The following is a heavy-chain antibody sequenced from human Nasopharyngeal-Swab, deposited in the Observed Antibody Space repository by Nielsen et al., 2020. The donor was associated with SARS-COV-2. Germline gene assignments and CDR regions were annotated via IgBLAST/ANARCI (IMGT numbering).Heavy chain of an antibody. CDR1: GGSFSGYY. J-gene: IGHJ5*02. D-gene: IGHD3-10*01. Sequence: ETLSLTCAVYGGSFSGYYWSWIRQPPGKGLEWIGEINHSGSTNYNPSLKSRVTISVDTSKNQFSLKLSSVTAADTAVYYCARARYYGSGSYSNWFDPWGQGTLVTVSS. CDR3: ARARYYGSGSYSNWFDP. V-gene: IGHV4-34*01. CDR2: INHSGST.